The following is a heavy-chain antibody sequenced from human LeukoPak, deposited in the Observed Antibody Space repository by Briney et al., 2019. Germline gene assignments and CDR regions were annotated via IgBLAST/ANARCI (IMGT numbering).Heavy chain of an antibody. D-gene: IGHD3-22*01. CDR2: ICSSSSTI. CDR1: GFSFSSYS. CDR3: ARDPPNQFDSSGYYSHFDY. Sequence: GGSLRLSCAASGFSFSSYSMNWVRQAPGKGLEWISYICSSSSTIYADSVKGRFTISRDNAKNSLYLQMNSLRAEDTAVYYCARDPPNQFDSSGYYSHFDYWGQGTLVTVSS. J-gene: IGHJ4*02. V-gene: IGHV3-48*04.